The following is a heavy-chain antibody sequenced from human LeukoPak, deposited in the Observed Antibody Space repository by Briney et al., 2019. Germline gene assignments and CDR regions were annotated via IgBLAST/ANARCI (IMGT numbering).Heavy chain of an antibody. V-gene: IGHV3-48*01. CDR2: ISSSSSTI. Sequence: PGGSLRLSYAASGFTFSSYSMNWVRQAPGKGLEWVSYISSSSSTIYYADSVKGRFTISRDNAKNSLYLQMNSLRAEDTAVYYCARTDFYGDYTDAFDIWGQGTMVTVSS. D-gene: IGHD4-17*01. J-gene: IGHJ3*02. CDR3: ARTDFYGDYTDAFDI. CDR1: GFTFSSYS.